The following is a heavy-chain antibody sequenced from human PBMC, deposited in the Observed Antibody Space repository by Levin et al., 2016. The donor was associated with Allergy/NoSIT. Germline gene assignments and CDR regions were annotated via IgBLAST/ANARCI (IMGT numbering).Heavy chain of an antibody. CDR1: GFTFSAYN. D-gene: IGHD4-23*01. J-gene: IGHJ4*02. CDR3: ARDTRTPFDF. Sequence: GESLKISCAASGFTFSAYNMNWVRQAPGKGLEWVSSITSSSIYYADSVKGRFTISRDNAKNSLFLQMNSLRAEDTAVYYCARDTRTPFDFWGQGTLVTVSS. V-gene: IGHV3-21*06. CDR2: ITSSSI.